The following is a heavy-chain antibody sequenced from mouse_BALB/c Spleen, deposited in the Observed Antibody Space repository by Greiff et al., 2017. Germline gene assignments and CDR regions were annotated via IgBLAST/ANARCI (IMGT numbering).Heavy chain of an antibody. V-gene: IGHV5-6-5*01. CDR2: ISSGGST. CDR1: GFTFSSYA. Sequence: EVHLVESGGGLVKPGGSLKLSCAASGFTFSSYAMSWVRQTPEKRLEWVASISSGGSTYYPDSVKGRFTISRDNARNILYLQMSSLRSEDTAMYYCARGDGNYRGYYFDYWGQGTTLTVSS. CDR3: ARGDGNYRGYYFDY. D-gene: IGHD2-1*01. J-gene: IGHJ2*01.